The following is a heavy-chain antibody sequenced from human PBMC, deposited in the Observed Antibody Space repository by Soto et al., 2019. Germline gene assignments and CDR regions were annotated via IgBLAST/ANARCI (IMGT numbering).Heavy chain of an antibody. Sequence: SQTLSLTCAISGDSVSSNSAAWNWIRQSPSRGLEWLGRTYYRSKWYNDYAVSVKSRITINPDTSKNQFSLQLNSVTPEDTAVYYCASRYCTNGVCQGDDAFDIWGQGTMVTVSS. D-gene: IGHD2-8*01. J-gene: IGHJ3*02. CDR1: GDSVSSNSAA. CDR2: TYYRSKWYN. CDR3: ASRYCTNGVCQGDDAFDI. V-gene: IGHV6-1*01.